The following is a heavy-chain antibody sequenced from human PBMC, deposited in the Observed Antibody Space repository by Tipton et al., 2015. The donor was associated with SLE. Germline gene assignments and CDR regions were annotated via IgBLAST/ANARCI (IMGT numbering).Heavy chain of an antibody. V-gene: IGHV4-34*01. CDR2: INHRGST. CDR3: ARGVSGTVGED. CDR1: GGSFSGYY. J-gene: IGHJ1*01. D-gene: IGHD4-17*01. Sequence: TLSLTCAVYGGSFSGYYWSWIRQPPGKGLEWIGDINHRGSTNYNPSLKSRFTISVDTSKSQFSLKLSSVTAADMAVYYCARGVSGTVGEDWGQGTLVTVSS.